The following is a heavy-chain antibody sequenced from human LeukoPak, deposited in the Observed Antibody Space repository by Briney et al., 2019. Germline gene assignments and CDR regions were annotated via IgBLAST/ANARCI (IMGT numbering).Heavy chain of an antibody. D-gene: IGHD3-9*01. CDR2: ISGSGGSK. Sequence: GGSLRLSCAASGLAFSKYAMSWVRQAAGKGLEWVSAISGSGGSKYYADSVKGRFTISGDNSKNTLYVQMNSLRAEDTATYYCAKGTTYYDILTGYGYPYYFDYWGQGTLVTVSS. CDR3: AKGTTYYDILTGYGYPYYFDY. CDR1: GLAFSKYA. J-gene: IGHJ4*02. V-gene: IGHV3-23*01.